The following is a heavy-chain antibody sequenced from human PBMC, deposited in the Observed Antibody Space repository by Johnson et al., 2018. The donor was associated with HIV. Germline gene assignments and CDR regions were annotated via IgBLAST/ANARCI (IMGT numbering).Heavy chain of an antibody. J-gene: IGHJ3*02. Sequence: QVQLVESGGGLVQPGGSLGLSCAASGFTFSSYAMHWVRQAPGKGLEWVAVISYDGSNKYYADSVKGRFTLSRDNSKNTLYLQMNSLRAEDTAVYYCARDGKVGATPRRAFDIWGQGTMVTVSS. CDR1: GFTFSSYA. D-gene: IGHD1-26*01. V-gene: IGHV3-30-3*01. CDR2: ISYDGSNK. CDR3: ARDGKVGATPRRAFDI.